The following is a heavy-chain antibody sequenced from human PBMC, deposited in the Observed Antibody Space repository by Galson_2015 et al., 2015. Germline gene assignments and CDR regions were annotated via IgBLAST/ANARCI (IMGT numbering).Heavy chain of an antibody. CDR2: INPSGGST. Sequence: QSGAEVKKPGASVKVSCKASGYTFTSYYMHWVRQAPGQGLEWMGIINPSGGSTSYAQKFQGRVTMTRDTSTSTVYMELSSLRSEDTAVYYCARGGRGYSNYVLDPNDYWGQGTLVTVSS. D-gene: IGHD4-11*01. CDR1: GYTFTSYY. CDR3: ARGGRGYSNYVLDPNDY. V-gene: IGHV1-46*01. J-gene: IGHJ4*02.